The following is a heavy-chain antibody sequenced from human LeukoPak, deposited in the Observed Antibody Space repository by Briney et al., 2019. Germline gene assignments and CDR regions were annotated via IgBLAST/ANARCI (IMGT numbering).Heavy chain of an antibody. V-gene: IGHV1-2*02. CDR2: INPTSGGT. CDR1: GYTFTGYY. Sequence: ASVKVSCKASGYTFTGYYLHWVRQAPGQGLEWMGWINPTSGGTNYAQKFQGRVTMTRDTSISTAYMELSRLRSDDTAVYYCARDPASYYYYMDVWGKGTTVTVSS. CDR3: ARDPASYYYYMDV. J-gene: IGHJ6*03.